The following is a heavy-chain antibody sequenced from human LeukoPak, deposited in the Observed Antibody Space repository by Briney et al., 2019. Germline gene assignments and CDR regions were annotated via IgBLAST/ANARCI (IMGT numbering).Heavy chain of an antibody. V-gene: IGHV3-7*03. Sequence: PGGSLRLSCEGSAFIASGHWMNWGRQTPGEGLEWVASIKVVGGERQYVDSVKGRFSISRDNTTGSLFLQLNSLRAEDTAVYYCAREDSAMAGTRFIYYFDYWGQGTLVTVSS. J-gene: IGHJ4*02. CDR3: AREDSAMAGTRFIYYFDY. D-gene: IGHD6-19*01. CDR1: AFIASGHW. CDR2: IKVVGGER.